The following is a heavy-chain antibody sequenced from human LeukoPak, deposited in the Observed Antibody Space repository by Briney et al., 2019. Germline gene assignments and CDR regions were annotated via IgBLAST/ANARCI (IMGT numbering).Heavy chain of an antibody. CDR3: ATGYCSSTSCYTPLDY. V-gene: IGHV4-34*01. Sequence: SETLSLTCAVYGGSFSGYYWSWIRQPPGKGLEWIGGINHSGSTNYNPSLKSRVTISVDTSKNQFSLKLSSVTAADTAVYYCATGYCSSTSCYTPLDYWGQGTLVTVSS. D-gene: IGHD2-2*02. CDR2: INHSGST. J-gene: IGHJ4*02. CDR1: GGSFSGYY.